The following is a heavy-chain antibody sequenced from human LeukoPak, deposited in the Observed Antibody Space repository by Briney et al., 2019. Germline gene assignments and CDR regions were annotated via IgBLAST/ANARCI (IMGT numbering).Heavy chain of an antibody. J-gene: IGHJ4*02. CDR1: GYSISSGYY. Sequence: SETLSLTCAVSGYSISSGYYWGWIRQPPGKGLEWIGSIYHSGSTYYNPSLKSRVTISVDTSKNQFSLKLSSVTAADTAVYYCARDSGYSYGATVDYWGQGTLATASS. CDR2: IYHSGST. V-gene: IGHV4-38-2*02. D-gene: IGHD5-18*01. CDR3: ARDSGYSYGATVDY.